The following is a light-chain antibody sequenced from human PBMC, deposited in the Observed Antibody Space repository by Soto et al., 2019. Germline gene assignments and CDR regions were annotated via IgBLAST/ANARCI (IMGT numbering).Light chain of an antibody. V-gene: IGKV1-9*01. J-gene: IGKJ3*01. CDR1: RGISSS. CDR3: QQLTSYPL. Sequence: DIQLTQSPSFLSASVGDRVTITCRASRGISSSLAWYQQKPGKAPTLLIYAASTLQSGVPPRFSGSGSETEFTLTISSLQPEDFATYYCQQLTSYPLFGTGTKVAIQ. CDR2: AAS.